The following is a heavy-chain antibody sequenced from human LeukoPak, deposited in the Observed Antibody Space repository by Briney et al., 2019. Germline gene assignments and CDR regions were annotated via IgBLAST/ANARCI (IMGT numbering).Heavy chain of an antibody. CDR1: GFTFSSYG. CDR3: AKDYDSSGQEQWYYFDY. CDR2: ISYDGSNK. Sequence: PGGSLRLSCAASGFTFSSYGMHWVRQAPGKGLEWVAVISYDGSNKYYADSVKGRFTISRDNSKNTLYLQMNSLRVEDTAVYYCAKDYDSSGQEQWYYFDYWGQGTLVTVSS. D-gene: IGHD3-22*01. V-gene: IGHV3-30*18. J-gene: IGHJ4*02.